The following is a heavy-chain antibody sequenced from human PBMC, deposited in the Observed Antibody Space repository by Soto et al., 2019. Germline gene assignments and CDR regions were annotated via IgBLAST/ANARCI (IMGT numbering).Heavy chain of an antibody. J-gene: IGHJ5*02. D-gene: IGHD3-10*01. CDR3: ARPRGGWFDP. V-gene: IGHV4-59*08. Sequence: QVQLQESGPGLVKPSETLSLTCTVSGGSISSYYWSWIRQPPGKGLEWIGYIYYSGSTNYNPSLKSRVTISVDTSKNQFSLKLSSVTAADTAVYYCARPRGGWFDPWGQGPMVTVSS. CDR2: IYYSGST. CDR1: GGSISSYY.